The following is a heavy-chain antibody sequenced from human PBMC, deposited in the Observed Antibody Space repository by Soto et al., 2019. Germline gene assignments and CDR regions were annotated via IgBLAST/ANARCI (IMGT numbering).Heavy chain of an antibody. V-gene: IGHV3-23*01. D-gene: IGHD1-1*01. CDR3: AKDRVPRDGKLAIVF. CDR2: VAGDGGNR. J-gene: IGHJ4*02. CDR1: GFTFSTYA. Sequence: EVQLLESGGGLVQPGGSPRLSCAASGFTFSTYAMSWVRQAPGKRLEFVSDVAGDGGNRKYGASVQGRFTIFRDNSKNTVYLQKNSLRAEDTAVYYCAKDRVPRDGKLAIVFWGQGTLITVAS.